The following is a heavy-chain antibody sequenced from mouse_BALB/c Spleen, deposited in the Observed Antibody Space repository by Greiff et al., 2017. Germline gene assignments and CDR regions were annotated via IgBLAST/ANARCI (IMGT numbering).Heavy chain of an antibody. CDR2: ISYDGSN. D-gene: IGHD2-1*01. J-gene: IGHJ4*01. CDR1: GYSITSGYY. CDR3: ARRGNYDYYAMDY. V-gene: IGHV3-6*02. Sequence: VQLKESGPGLVKPSQSLSLTCSVTGYSITSGYYWNWIRQFPGNKLEWMGYISYDGSNNYNPSLKNRISITRDTSKNQFFLKLNSVTTEDTATYYCARRGNYDYYAMDYWGQGTSVTVSS.